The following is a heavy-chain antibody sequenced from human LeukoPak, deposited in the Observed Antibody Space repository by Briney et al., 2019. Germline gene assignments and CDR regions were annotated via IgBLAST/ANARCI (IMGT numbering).Heavy chain of an antibody. J-gene: IGHJ6*02. V-gene: IGHV3-30*04. Sequence: GRSLRLSCAASGFTFSSYAMHWVRQAPGKGLEWVAVISYSGGDNKYYADSVNGRFTISRDNSKNTLFLQMNSLRPEDTAVYYCARVVYARGGMDVWGQGTTVTVSS. CDR3: ARVVYARGGMDV. CDR1: GFTFSSYA. D-gene: IGHD2-2*01. CDR2: ISYSGGDNK.